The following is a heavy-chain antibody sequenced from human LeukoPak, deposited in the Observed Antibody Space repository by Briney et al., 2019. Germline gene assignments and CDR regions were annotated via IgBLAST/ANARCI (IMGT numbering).Heavy chain of an antibody. J-gene: IGHJ4*02. D-gene: IGHD3-10*01. CDR1: GFTFSDYY. CDR3: ARGPNYYGSGSYYPVDY. CDR2: ISSSSSYI. V-gene: IGHV3-11*06. Sequence: GGSLRLSCAASGFTFSDYYMSWIRQAPGKGLEWVSSISSSSSYIYYADSVKGRFTISRDNAKNSLYLQMNSLRAEDTAVYYCARGPNYYGSGSYYPVDYWGQGTLVTVSS.